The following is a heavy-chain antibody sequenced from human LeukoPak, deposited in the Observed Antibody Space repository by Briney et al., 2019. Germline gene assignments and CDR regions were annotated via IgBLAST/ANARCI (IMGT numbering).Heavy chain of an antibody. CDR3: ASSRGVLGFPYYYYGMDV. J-gene: IGHJ6*02. Sequence: SVKVSCKASGGTFSSYAISWVRQAPGQGLEWMGGIIPIFGTANYAQKFQGRVTITAGESTSTAYMELSSLRSEDTAVYYCASSRGVLGFPYYYYGMDVWGQGTTVTVSS. CDR2: IIPIFGTA. V-gene: IGHV1-69*13. D-gene: IGHD3-10*01. CDR1: GGTFSSYA.